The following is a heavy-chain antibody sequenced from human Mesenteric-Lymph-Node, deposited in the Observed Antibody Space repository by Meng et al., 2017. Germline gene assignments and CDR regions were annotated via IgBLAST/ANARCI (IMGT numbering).Heavy chain of an antibody. Sequence: SETLSLTCTVSGGSISSSSYYWGWIRQPPGKGLEWIGSIYYSGSTYYNPSLKSRVTISVDTSKNQFSLKLSSVTAADTAVFYCARGGHSSGYFSYFDYWGQGTLVTVSS. J-gene: IGHJ4*02. V-gene: IGHV4-39*07. D-gene: IGHD3-22*01. CDR3: ARGGHSSGYFSYFDY. CDR2: IYYSGST. CDR1: GGSISSSSYY.